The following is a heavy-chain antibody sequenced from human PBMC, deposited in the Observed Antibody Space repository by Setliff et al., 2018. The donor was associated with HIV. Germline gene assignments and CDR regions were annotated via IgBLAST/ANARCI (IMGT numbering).Heavy chain of an antibody. V-gene: IGHV4-4*08. J-gene: IGHJ5*02. CDR3: ARRTFGSGRIDP. CDR2: IYTSGST. D-gene: IGHD1-26*01. Sequence: PSETLSLTCTVSGGSISTYFWTWIRQPPGKGLEWIGYIYTSGSTNYNPSLKSRVTISVDTSKNQFSLKLSSVTAADPAVYYCARRTFGSGRIDPWGQGTLVTVSS. CDR1: GGSISTYF.